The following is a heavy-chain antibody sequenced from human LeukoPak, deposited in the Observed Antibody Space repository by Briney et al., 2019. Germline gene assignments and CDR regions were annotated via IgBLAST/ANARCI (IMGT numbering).Heavy chain of an antibody. CDR1: GVSMSTTDW. J-gene: IGHJ4*02. V-gene: IGHV4-4*02. Sequence: SETLSLTCAVSGVSMSTTDWWAWVRQPPGKGLEWIGEIYASGSTNYNPSLKSRATISLDKSKSQFSLRLTSVTAADTAMYYCARRHTVTVDYWGQGTLVTVSS. CDR2: IYASGST. D-gene: IGHD4-11*01. CDR3: ARRHTVTVDY.